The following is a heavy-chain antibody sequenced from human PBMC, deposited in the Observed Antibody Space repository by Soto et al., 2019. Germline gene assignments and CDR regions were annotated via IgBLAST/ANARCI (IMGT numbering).Heavy chain of an antibody. Sequence: EEQLVESGGGVVRPGGSLRLSCAASGFTFDDYGMSWVRQVPGKGLEWVSGINRNGGKTGYADSVKGRFTISRDNAKNSLDLQMNSLRAEDTALYHCAREYGSGSSPPWFAPWGQGTLVTVSS. CDR1: GFTFDDYG. V-gene: IGHV3-20*01. D-gene: IGHD3-10*01. CDR2: INRNGGKT. CDR3: AREYGSGSSPPWFAP. J-gene: IGHJ5*02.